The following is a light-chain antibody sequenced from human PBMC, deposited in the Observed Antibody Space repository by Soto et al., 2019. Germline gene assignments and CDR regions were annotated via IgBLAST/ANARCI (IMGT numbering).Light chain of an antibody. Sequence: DIQLTQSPSFLYASVGDRVTITYRASQSISTYLSWYQQKPGKVPKLLIYGASSLQTGVPSRFSGSGSGTEFIFTISSLQPEDFATYYCQQPISFPITFGQGTRLEIK. CDR2: GAS. CDR1: QSISTY. V-gene: IGKV1-39*01. J-gene: IGKJ5*01. CDR3: QQPISFPIT.